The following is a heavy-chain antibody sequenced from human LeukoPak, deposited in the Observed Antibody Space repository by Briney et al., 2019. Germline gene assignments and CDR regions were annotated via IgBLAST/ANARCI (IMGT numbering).Heavy chain of an antibody. D-gene: IGHD3-22*01. CDR3: ARETYYYDSSGYYWYMDV. CDR2: IYYSGST. J-gene: IGHJ6*03. CDR1: GGSISSYY. Sequence: PSETLSLTCTVSGGSISSYYWSWIRQPPGKGLEWIGYIYYSGSTNYNPSLKSRVTMSVDTSKNQFSLKLSSVTAADTAVYYCARETYYYDSSGYYWYMDVWGKGTTVTVSS. V-gene: IGHV4-59*12.